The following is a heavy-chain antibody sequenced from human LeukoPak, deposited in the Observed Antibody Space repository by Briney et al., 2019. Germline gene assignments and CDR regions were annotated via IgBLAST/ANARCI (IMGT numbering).Heavy chain of an antibody. Sequence: PGGSLRLSCAASGFTFSSYAMSWVRQAPGKGLEWVSAISGSGGSTYYADSVKGRFTISRDNSKNTLYLQMNSLRAEDTAVYYCARVGTAEGTLEDYWGQGTLVTVSS. D-gene: IGHD6-13*01. V-gene: IGHV3-23*01. CDR2: ISGSGGST. J-gene: IGHJ4*02. CDR1: GFTFSSYA. CDR3: ARVGTAEGTLEDY.